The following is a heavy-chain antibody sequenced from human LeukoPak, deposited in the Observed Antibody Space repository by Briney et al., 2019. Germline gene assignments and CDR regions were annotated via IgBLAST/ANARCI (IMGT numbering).Heavy chain of an antibody. Sequence: GGSLRLSRGASGFNFGGYWMNWVRQAPGKGLEWVANIKEDGSEKKYADFVKGRFTISRDNAKNSLYLQMDSLRADDTAVYYCARDLGYYRADYWGRGTLLTVSS. CDR3: ARDLGYYRADY. CDR2: IKEDGSEK. CDR1: GFNFGGYW. V-gene: IGHV3-7*01. D-gene: IGHD1-26*01. J-gene: IGHJ4*02.